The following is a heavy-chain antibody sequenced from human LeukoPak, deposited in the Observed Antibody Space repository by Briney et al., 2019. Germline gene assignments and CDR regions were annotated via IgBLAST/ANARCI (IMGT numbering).Heavy chain of an antibody. V-gene: IGHV3-30*04. J-gene: IGHJ6*02. CDR2: ISYDGSNK. Sequence: HSGGSLRLSCAASGFTFSSYAMHWVRQAPGKGLEWVAVISYDGSNKYYADSVKGRFTISRDNSKNTLYLKMNSLRAEDTAVYYCARDLGPGGYDDHYYGMDVWGQGTTVTVSS. CDR1: GFTFSSYA. D-gene: IGHD5-12*01. CDR3: ARDLGPGGYDDHYYGMDV.